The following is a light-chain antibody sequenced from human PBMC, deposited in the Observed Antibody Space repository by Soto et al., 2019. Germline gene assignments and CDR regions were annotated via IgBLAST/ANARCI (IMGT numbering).Light chain of an antibody. V-gene: IGLV6-57*04. J-gene: IGLJ2*01. Sequence: VLTQPHSVSESPGKTVTISCTRSSGSIANNDVQWYQQRPGSAPTTVIYENNQRPSGVPDRFSGSTDGSSNSASLTISGLQTEDEADYYCQSYDSSTVVFGEGTQLTVL. CDR2: ENN. CDR3: QSYDSSTVV. CDR1: SGSIANND.